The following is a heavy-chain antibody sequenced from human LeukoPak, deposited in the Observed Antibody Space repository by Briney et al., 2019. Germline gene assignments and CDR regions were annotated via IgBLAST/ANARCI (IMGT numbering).Heavy chain of an antibody. J-gene: IGHJ6*03. CDR3: ARVEETATTAAIIRKYSYYYYYMDV. CDR1: GFTFDDYG. D-gene: IGHD4-11*01. CDR2: INWNGGST. V-gene: IGHV3-20*04. Sequence: PGGSPRLSCAASGFTFDDYGMSWVRQAPGKGLEWVSGINWNGGSTGYADSVKGRFTISRDNAKNSLYLQMNSLRAEDTALYYCARVEETATTAAIIRKYSYYYYYMDVWGKGNTVTVSS.